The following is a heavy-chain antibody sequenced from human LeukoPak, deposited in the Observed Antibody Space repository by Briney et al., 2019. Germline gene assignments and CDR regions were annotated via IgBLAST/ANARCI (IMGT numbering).Heavy chain of an antibody. CDR3: ARDRSTSSWYDY. Sequence: GGSLRLSCAASGFTFSSYWMSWVRHAPGNGLEWVANIKQDGSEKYYVDSVKGRFTISRDNAKNSLYLQMNSLRAEDTAVYYCARDRSTSSWYDYWGQGTLVTVSS. J-gene: IGHJ4*02. CDR2: IKQDGSEK. V-gene: IGHV3-7*04. CDR1: GFTFSSYW. D-gene: IGHD6-13*01.